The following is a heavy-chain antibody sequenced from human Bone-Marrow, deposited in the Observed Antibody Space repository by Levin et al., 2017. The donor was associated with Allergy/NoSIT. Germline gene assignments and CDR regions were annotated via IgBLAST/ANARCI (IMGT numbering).Heavy chain of an antibody. CDR3: ARDLAAAGPFSDHDAFDI. D-gene: IGHD6-13*01. V-gene: IGHV3-11*01. CDR1: GFTFSDYY. CDR2: ISSSGSTI. J-gene: IGHJ3*02. Sequence: GESLKISCAASGFTFSDYYMSWIRQAPGKGLEWVSYISSSGSTIYYADSVKGRFTISRDNAKNSLYLQMNSLRAEDTAVYYCARDLAAAGPFSDHDAFDIWGQGTMVTVSS.